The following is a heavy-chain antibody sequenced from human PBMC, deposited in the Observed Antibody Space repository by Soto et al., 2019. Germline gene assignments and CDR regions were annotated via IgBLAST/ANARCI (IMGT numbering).Heavy chain of an antibody. CDR3: AQVPGQPHGSSRAFDI. CDR1: GGTFSSYA. V-gene: IGHV1-69*01. J-gene: IGHJ3*02. CDR2: IIPIFGTA. Sequence: QVQLVQSGAEVKKPGSSVKVSCKASGGTFSSYAISWVRQAPGQGLEWMGGIIPIFGTANYAQKFQGRVTITADESTSTAYMELSSLRSDDKAVYYCAQVPGQPHGSSRAFDIWGQGTMVTVSS.